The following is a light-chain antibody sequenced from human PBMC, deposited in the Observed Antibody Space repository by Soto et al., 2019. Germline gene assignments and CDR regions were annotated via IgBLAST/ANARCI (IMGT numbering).Light chain of an antibody. V-gene: IGKV4-1*01. CDR1: QSVFHSANNMNY. CDR3: QKLYKTPPYT. Sequence: DTVMTQSPDSLAVSLGERATINCKSSQSVFHSANNMNYLAWYQQKPRQSPKLLISWASIRDSGVPDRFSGSGSGTDFTLTINSLQAEDAEVYYCQKLYKTPPYTFGQGTRLEIK. J-gene: IGKJ2*01. CDR2: WAS.